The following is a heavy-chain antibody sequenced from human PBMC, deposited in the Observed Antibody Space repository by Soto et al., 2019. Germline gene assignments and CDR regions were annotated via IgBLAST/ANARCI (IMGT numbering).Heavy chain of an antibody. CDR3: ARDTTDDLSFAY. Sequence: PPETLCVTCTVSGGSISSYYWSWIRQPPGKGLEWIGYIYYSGSTNYNPSLKSRVTISVDTSKNQFSLKLSSVTAADTAVYYCARDTTDDLSFAYWGQGPLLTV. CDR2: IYYSGST. D-gene: IGHD3-3*01. CDR1: GGSISSYY. J-gene: IGHJ4*02. V-gene: IGHV4-59*01.